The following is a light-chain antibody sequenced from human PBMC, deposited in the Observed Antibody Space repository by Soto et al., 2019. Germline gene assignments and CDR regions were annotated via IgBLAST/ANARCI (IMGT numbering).Light chain of an antibody. CDR2: LNSDGSH. CDR1: SGHSSYA. V-gene: IGLV4-69*01. J-gene: IGLJ3*02. CDR3: QTWGTGIQV. Sequence: QLVLTQSPSASASLGASVKVTCTLSSGHSSYAIAWHQQQPEKGPRYLMKLNSDGSHSKGDGIPDRFSGSSSGAERYLTISSLQSEDEADYYCQTWGTGIQVFGGGTKLTV.